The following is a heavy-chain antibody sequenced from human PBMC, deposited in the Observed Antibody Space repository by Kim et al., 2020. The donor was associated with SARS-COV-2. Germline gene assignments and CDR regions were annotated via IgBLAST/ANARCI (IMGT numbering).Heavy chain of an antibody. D-gene: IGHD3-9*01. V-gene: IGHV3-21*01. CDR3: ARDLRDFDWLYRSYFDY. J-gene: IGHJ4*02. Sequence: GGSLRLSCAASGFTFSSYSMNWVRQAPGKGLEWVSSISSSSSYIYYADSVKGRFTISRDNAKNSLYLQMNSLRAEDTAVYYCARDLRDFDWLYRSYFDYCGEGTLGTVSS. CDR2: ISSSSSYI. CDR1: GFTFSSYS.